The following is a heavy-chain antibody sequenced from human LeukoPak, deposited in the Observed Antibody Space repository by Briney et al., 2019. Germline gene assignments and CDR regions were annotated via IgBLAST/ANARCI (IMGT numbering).Heavy chain of an antibody. CDR3: ARGFGPYYYDSSGYFPGY. CDR2: ISAYNGNT. D-gene: IGHD3-22*01. V-gene: IGHV1-18*01. Sequence: ASVKVSCKASGYAFTSYGISWVRQAPGQGLEWMGWISAYNGNTNYAQKLQGRVTMTTDTSTSTAYMELRSLRSGDTAVYYCARGFGPYYYDSSGYFPGYWGQGTLVTVPS. CDR1: GYAFTSYG. J-gene: IGHJ4*02.